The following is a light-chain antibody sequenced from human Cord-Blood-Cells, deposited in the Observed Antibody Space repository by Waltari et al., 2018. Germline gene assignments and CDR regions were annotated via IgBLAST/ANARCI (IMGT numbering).Light chain of an antibody. CDR3: SSYTSSSTLDWV. J-gene: IGLJ3*02. Sequence: SPGQSITISCTGTSSDDGGYNYVSWYQQHPGKAPKLMIYDVSNRPSGVSNRFSGSKSGNTASLTISGLQAEDETDYYCSSYTSSSTLDWVFGGGTKLTVL. V-gene: IGLV2-14*04. CDR1: SSDDGGYNY. CDR2: DVS.